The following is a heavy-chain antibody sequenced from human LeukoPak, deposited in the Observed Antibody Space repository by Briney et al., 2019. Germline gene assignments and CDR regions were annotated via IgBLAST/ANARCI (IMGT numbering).Heavy chain of an antibody. V-gene: IGHV4-34*01. CDR3: ARHSDRGPDY. J-gene: IGHJ4*02. Sequence: GSLRLSCAASGFTFSDYYMAWIRQPPGKGLEWIGEIKHSGSTNYNPSLKSRVTISVDRSKNQFSLKLSPVTAADTAVYYCARHSDRGPDYWGQGILVTVSS. CDR1: GFTFSDYY. CDR2: IKHSGST.